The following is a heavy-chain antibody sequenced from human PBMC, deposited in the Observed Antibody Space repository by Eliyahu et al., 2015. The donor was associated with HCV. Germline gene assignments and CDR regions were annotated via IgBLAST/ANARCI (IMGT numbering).Heavy chain of an antibody. V-gene: IGHV4-30-4*01. Sequence: QVQLQESGPGLVKPSQTLSLTCTVSGGSISSGDYYWSWIRQPPGKGLEWIGYIYYSGSTYYNPSLKSRVTISVDTSKNQFSLKLSSVTAADTAVYYCARVEQPPPEGHNWFDPWGQGTLVTVSS. J-gene: IGHJ5*02. CDR3: ARVEQPPPEGHNWFDP. CDR2: IYYSGST. D-gene: IGHD6-13*01. CDR1: GGSISSGDYY.